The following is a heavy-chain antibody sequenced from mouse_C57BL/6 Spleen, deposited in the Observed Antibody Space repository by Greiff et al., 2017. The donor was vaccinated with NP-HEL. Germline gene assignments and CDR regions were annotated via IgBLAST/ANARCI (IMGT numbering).Heavy chain of an antibody. J-gene: IGHJ3*01. V-gene: IGHV14-4*01. CDR1: GFNIKDDY. CDR3: TTWYYYGSSPWFAY. D-gene: IGHD1-1*01. CDR2: IDPENGDT. Sequence: EVQLQQSGAELVRPGASVKLSCTASGFNIKDDYMHWVKLRPEQGLEWIGWIDPENGDTEYASKFQGKATITADTSSNTAYLQLSSLTSEDTAVYYCTTWYYYGSSPWFAYWGQGTLVTVSA.